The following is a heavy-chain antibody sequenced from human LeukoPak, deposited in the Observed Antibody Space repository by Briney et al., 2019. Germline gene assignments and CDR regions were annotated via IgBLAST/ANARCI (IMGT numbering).Heavy chain of an antibody. Sequence: PGGSLRLSCAASGFTFSGYAMSWVRQAPGKGLEWVSAISGSGGSTYYADSVKGRFTISRDNSKSTLYLQMNSLRAEDTAVYYCARVVVAADYWGQGTLVTVSS. J-gene: IGHJ4*02. CDR1: GFTFSGYA. CDR2: ISGSGGST. V-gene: IGHV3-23*01. D-gene: IGHD6-19*01. CDR3: ARVVVAADY.